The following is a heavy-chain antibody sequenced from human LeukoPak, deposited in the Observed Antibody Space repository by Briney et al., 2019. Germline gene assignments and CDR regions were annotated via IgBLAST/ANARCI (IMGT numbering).Heavy chain of an antibody. CDR2: IYWNDDK. V-gene: IGHV2-5*01. CDR3: AHKYDFWSGYDT. Sequence: ESGPTLVNPTQTLTLTCTFSGFSLSGGGVGVGWIRQPPGKALEWLSLIYWNDDKRYSPSLKNRLSIAKDTSKNQVVLTMTNMDPPDTATYYCAHKYDFWSGYDTWGPGTLVTVSS. D-gene: IGHD3-3*01. J-gene: IGHJ5*02. CDR1: GFSLSGGGVG.